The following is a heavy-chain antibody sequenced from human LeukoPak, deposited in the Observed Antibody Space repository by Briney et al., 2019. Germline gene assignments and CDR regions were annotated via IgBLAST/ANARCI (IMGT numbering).Heavy chain of an antibody. J-gene: IGHJ4*02. CDR2: ISDSGGSK. Sequence: GGSLRRSCAGSGFTFADYAMSQVRQAPGKGLDSVSSISDSGGSKYYSVYVKGRFTNSRDNAKMSLYLKMNSLRDEDTSLYYCAKAVGELESGEIDYWGQGTLVTVSS. V-gene: IGHV3-23*01. CDR3: AKAVGELESGEIDY. D-gene: IGHD1-1*01. CDR1: GFTFADYA.